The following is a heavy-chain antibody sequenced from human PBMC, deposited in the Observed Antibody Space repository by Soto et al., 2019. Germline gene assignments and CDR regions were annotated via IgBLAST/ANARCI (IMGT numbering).Heavy chain of an antibody. J-gene: IGHJ5*02. V-gene: IGHV6-1*01. CDR3: AKGDNLGPKTGYAFDP. CDR2: TYFRSKWYN. Sequence: SQTLSLTCAISGDSVSSNTASWNWIRQSPSRGLEWLGRTYFRSKWYNDYAVSVKSRIIINPDTSNNQFSLQLNSVTPEDTAVYFCAKGDNLGPKTGYAFDPWGQGIMVTVST. D-gene: IGHD5-12*01. CDR1: GDSVSSNTAS.